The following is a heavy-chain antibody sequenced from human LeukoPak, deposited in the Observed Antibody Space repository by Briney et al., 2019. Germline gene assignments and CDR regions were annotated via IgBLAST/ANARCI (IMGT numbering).Heavy chain of an antibody. J-gene: IGHJ6*03. D-gene: IGHD6-6*01. CDR2: ISSSGSSSTI. CDR1: GGSISTYY. CDR3: AREYSSSVDYYYYMDV. V-gene: IGHV3-11*04. Sequence: LSLTCTVSGGSISTYYWSWIRQPPGKGLEWLSYISSSGSSSTIYQTDSVKGRFTISRDNAKNSLYLQMNSLRAEDTAVYYCAREYSSSVDYYYYMDVWGQGTLVTVSS.